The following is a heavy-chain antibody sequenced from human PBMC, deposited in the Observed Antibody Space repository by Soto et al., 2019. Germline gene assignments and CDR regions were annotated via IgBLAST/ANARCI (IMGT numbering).Heavy chain of an antibody. D-gene: IGHD5-18*01. CDR1: GGSFSGYY. V-gene: IGHV4-34*01. CDR2: INHSGST. CDR3: ARRYGRNFDY. Sequence: QVQLQQWGAGLLKPSETLSLTCAVYGGSFSGYYWNWIRQPPGKGLEWIGEINHSGSTNYNPSLXCXXXTXXDTSENRFSRKLRSVTAADPAVYYCARRYGRNFDYWGRGTLVTVSS. J-gene: IGHJ4*02.